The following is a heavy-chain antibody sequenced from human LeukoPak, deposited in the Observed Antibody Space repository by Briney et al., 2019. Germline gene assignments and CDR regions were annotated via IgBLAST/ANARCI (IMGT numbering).Heavy chain of an antibody. CDR3: ARGSRLVVAATWEDWFDP. D-gene: IGHD2-15*01. V-gene: IGHV3-33*01. Sequence: PGGSLRLSCAASGFTFSSHGMHWVRQAPGKGLEWVAVIWYDGSYKYYADSVKGRFTISRDNSKNTLYLQMNSLRAEDTAVYYCARGSRLVVAATWEDWFDPWGQGTLVTVSS. CDR1: GFTFSSHG. CDR2: IWYDGSYK. J-gene: IGHJ5*02.